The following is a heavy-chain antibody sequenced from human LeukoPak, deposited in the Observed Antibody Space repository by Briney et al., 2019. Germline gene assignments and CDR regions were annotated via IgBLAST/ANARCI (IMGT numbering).Heavy chain of an antibody. V-gene: IGHV3-21*01. CDR3: AREGTIFGVVIFLEPHYNYGMDV. CDR2: ISSSSSYI. D-gene: IGHD3-3*01. Sequence: PGGSLRLSCAASGFTFSSYRMNWVRQAPGKGLEWVSSISSSSSYIYYADSVKGRFTISRDNAKNSLYLQMNSLRAEDTAVYYCAREGTIFGVVIFLEPHYNYGMDVWGQGTTVTVSS. J-gene: IGHJ6*02. CDR1: GFTFSSYR.